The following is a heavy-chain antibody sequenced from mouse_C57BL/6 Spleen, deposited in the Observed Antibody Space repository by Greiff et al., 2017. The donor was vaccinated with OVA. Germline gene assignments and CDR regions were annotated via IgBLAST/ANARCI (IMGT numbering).Heavy chain of an antibody. CDR2: INYDGSST. D-gene: IGHD1-1*01. Sequence: EVKLVESEGGLVQPGRSMKLSCTASGFTFSDYYMAWVRQVPEKGLEWVANINYDGSSTYYLDSLKSRFIISRDNAKNILYLQMSSLKSEDTATYDCARGGYGSRGYFDVWGTGTTVTVSS. J-gene: IGHJ1*03. V-gene: IGHV5-16*01. CDR3: ARGGYGSRGYFDV. CDR1: GFTFSDYY.